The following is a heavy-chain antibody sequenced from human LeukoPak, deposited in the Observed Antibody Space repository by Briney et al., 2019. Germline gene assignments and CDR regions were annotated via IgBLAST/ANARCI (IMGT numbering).Heavy chain of an antibody. V-gene: IGHV3-33*01. CDR3: ARDSGHAFDV. Sequence: GGSLRLSCVASGFTFSTYGIHWVRQAPGKGLEWVAVIWSDGSNKYYGDSVKGRFTISRDNSKNTLYLQMNSLRAEDTAVYYCARDSGHAFDVWGQATVVTVSS. CDR1: GFTFSTYG. D-gene: IGHD6-25*01. J-gene: IGHJ3*01. CDR2: IWSDGSNK.